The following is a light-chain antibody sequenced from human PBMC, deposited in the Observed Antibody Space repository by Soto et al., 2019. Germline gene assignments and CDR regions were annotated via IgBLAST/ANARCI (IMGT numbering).Light chain of an antibody. CDR3: QQRYSTTWT. V-gene: IGKV1-39*01. CDR2: AAS. Sequence: DIQMTQSPSSLSASVGDRVTITCRASQGISTYLNCYQQKPGKAPKLLIYAASSLQSGVPSRFSGSGYETDFTLTISSLQPEDFATYACQQRYSTTWTGGQGTKVEIK. CDR1: QGISTY. J-gene: IGKJ1*01.